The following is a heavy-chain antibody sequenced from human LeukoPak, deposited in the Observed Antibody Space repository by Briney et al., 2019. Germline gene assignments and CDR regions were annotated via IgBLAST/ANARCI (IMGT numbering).Heavy chain of an antibody. CDR1: GYSFTSYW. V-gene: IGHV5-10-1*01. Sequence: GVSLKISCKGSGYSFTSYWISWVRQMPGKGLEWMGRIDPSDSYTNYSPSFQGHVTISADKSISTAYLQWSSLKASDTAMYYCASQRITMVRGVPDYWGQGTLVTVSS. J-gene: IGHJ4*02. D-gene: IGHD3-10*01. CDR2: IDPSDSYT. CDR3: ASQRITMVRGVPDY.